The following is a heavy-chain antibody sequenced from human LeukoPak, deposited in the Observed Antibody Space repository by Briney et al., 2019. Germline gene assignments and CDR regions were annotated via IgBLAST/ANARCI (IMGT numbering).Heavy chain of an antibody. CDR3: ATTVVDYYDSSGYYLDY. CDR1: GGSISSYY. J-gene: IGHJ4*02. V-gene: IGHV4-59*01. Sequence: SETLSLTCIVSGGSISSYYWSWIRQPPGKGLEWIGYIYYSGSTNYNPSLKSRVTISVDTSKNQFSLKLSSVTAADTAVYYCATTVVDYYDSSGYYLDYWGQGTLVTVSS. D-gene: IGHD3-22*01. CDR2: IYYSGST.